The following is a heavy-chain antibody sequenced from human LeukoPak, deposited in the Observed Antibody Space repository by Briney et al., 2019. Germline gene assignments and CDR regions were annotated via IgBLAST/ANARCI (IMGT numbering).Heavy chain of an antibody. V-gene: IGHV5-51*01. J-gene: IGHJ5*02. Sequence: GESLKISCKGSGYSFTNYWIGLVRQMPGKGLEWMWIIYPGDSDTRYSPSFQGQVTISADKSISTAYLQCSSLKASDTAMYYCARQPDSGYGINWFDPWGQGTLVTVSS. CDR1: GYSFTNYW. CDR3: ARQPDSGYGINWFDP. D-gene: IGHD5-12*01. CDR2: IYPGDSDT.